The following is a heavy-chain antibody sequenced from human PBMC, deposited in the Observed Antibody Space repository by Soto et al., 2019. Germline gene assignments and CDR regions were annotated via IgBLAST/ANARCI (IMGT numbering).Heavy chain of an antibody. CDR2: IYYSGST. V-gene: IGHV4-59*01. J-gene: IGHJ4*02. CDR3: ARDNWYFDY. D-gene: IGHD1-20*01. Sequence: SETLSLTCTVSGGSISSYYWSWIRQPPGKGLEWIGYIYYSGSTNYNPSLKSRVTISVDTSKKQFSLKLSSVTAADTAVYYCARDNWYFDYWGQGTLVTVSS. CDR1: GGSISSYY.